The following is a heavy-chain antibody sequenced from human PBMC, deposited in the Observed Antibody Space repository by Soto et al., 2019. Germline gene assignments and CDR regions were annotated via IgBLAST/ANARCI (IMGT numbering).Heavy chain of an antibody. V-gene: IGHV3-30-3*01. J-gene: IGHJ5*02. Sequence: PGGSLRLSCAASGFTFSSYAMHWVRQAPGKGLEWVAVISYDGSNKYYADSVKGRFTISRDNSKNTLYLQMNSLRAEDTAVYYCTRDMWAYSGTWESNHWGQGILVTVSS. CDR1: GFTFSSYA. D-gene: IGHD6-13*01. CDR3: TRDMWAYSGTWESNH. CDR2: ISYDGSNK.